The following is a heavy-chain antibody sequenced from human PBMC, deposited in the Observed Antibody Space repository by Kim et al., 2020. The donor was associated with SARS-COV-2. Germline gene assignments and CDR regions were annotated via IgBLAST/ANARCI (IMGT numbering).Heavy chain of an antibody. CDR2: ISYDGSNK. D-gene: IGHD6-13*01. J-gene: IGHJ4*02. V-gene: IGHV3-30*04. CDR3: ARLYIAAAGDDY. Sequence: GGSLRLSCAASGFTFSSYAMHWVRQAPGKGLEWVAVISYDGSNKYYADSVKGRFTISRDNSKNTLYLQMNSLRAEDTAVYYCARLYIAAAGDDYWGQGTL. CDR1: GFTFSSYA.